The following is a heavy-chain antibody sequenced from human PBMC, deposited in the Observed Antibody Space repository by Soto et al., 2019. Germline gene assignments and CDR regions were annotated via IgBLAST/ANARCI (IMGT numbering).Heavy chain of an antibody. V-gene: IGHV3-23*01. J-gene: IGHJ4*02. CDR2: VRSDGDTT. D-gene: IGHD1-26*01. CDR3: AKGKGVGATPDGANC. CDR1: GFTFSRYG. Sequence: EVQVLESGGGLVQPGGSLRLSCAASGFTFSRYGMNWVRQAPGKGLEWVSGVRSDGDTTYNADSVKGRFTVSRDNFRNTVDLQMNNLRVEDTAVYYCAKGKGVGATPDGANCWGQGTLVNVSS.